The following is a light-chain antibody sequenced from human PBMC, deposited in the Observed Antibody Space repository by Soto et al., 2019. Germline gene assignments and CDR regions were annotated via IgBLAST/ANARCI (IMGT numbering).Light chain of an antibody. CDR2: SNN. Sequence: QSVLTQPPSASGTPGQRVTISCSGSSSNIGSNTVNWYQQLPGTAPKLLIYSNNQRPSGVPDRFSGSKSGTSASLAISGLQSEDEADYYCAAWDDSLYGFWVFGRGTKVTVL. J-gene: IGLJ3*02. V-gene: IGLV1-44*01. CDR1: SSNIGSNT. CDR3: AAWDDSLYGFWV.